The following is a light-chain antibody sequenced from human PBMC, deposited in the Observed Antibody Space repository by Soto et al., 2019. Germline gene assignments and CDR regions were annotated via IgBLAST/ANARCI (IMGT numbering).Light chain of an antibody. CDR1: SSNIGSNY. Sequence: QSVLTQPPSASGTPGQRVTISCSGSSSNIGSNYVYWYQQLPGTAPKLLIYRNNQRPSGVPDRFSGSKSGTSASLAISGLRSEDEAAYYCAAWDDILSDHVFGTGTKLTVL. CDR2: RNN. J-gene: IGLJ1*01. CDR3: AAWDDILSDHV. V-gene: IGLV1-47*01.